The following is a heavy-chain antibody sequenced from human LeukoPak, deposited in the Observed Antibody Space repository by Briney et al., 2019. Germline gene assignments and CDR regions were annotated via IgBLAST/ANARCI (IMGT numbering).Heavy chain of an antibody. CDR2: VIPIFGTT. J-gene: IGHJ4*02. Sequence: GASVKVSCKASGGTFSNYAISWVRQAPGQGLEWMGGVIPIFGTTIYARNFQDRVTITADESTGTTYMDLSSLRSEDTAVYYCARGRNYYDSSGYNDYWGQGTLVTVSS. CDR1: GGTFSNYA. CDR3: ARGRNYYDSSGYNDY. V-gene: IGHV1-69*13. D-gene: IGHD3-22*01.